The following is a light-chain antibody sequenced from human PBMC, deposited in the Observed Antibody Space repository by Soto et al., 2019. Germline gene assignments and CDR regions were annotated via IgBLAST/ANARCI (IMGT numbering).Light chain of an antibody. CDR1: SSNIGSNT. J-gene: IGLJ3*02. CDR2: SNN. Sequence: QPVLTQPPSASGTPGQRVTISCSGSSSNIGSNTVNWYQQLPGTAPKLLIYSNNQRPSGVPDRLSGSKSGTSASLAISGLQSEDEADYYCAAWDDSLNGPNWVFGGGTKVTVL. V-gene: IGLV1-44*01. CDR3: AAWDDSLNGPNWV.